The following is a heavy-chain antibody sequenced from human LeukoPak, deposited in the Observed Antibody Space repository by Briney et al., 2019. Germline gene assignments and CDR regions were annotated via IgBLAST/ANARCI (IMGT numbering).Heavy chain of an antibody. V-gene: IGHV4-59*01. CDR2: IYYSGST. D-gene: IGHD6-13*01. J-gene: IGHJ4*02. CDR3: ARLTYSTSWYYFDF. Sequence: PSETLSLTCTVSSGSISSYYWSWIRQSPGKGLEWIGYIYYSGSTNYNPSLKSRITISVDTSKNQFSLKLSSVTAADTAVYYCARLTYSTSWYYFDFWGQGTLVTVSS. CDR1: SGSISSYY.